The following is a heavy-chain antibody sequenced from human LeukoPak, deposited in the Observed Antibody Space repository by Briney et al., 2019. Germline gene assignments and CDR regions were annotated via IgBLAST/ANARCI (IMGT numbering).Heavy chain of an antibody. V-gene: IGHV3-30*02. D-gene: IGHD4-17*01. CDR2: IRFDGSNK. Sequence: GALRLSCAASGFTFSSYGMHWVRQAPGKGLEWVAFIRFDGSNKYYADSVKGRFTISRDNSKNTLYLQMKSLRAEDTAVYYCARATIGYGVSFDPWGQGTLVTVSS. CDR3: ARATIGYGVSFDP. J-gene: IGHJ5*02. CDR1: GFTFSSYG.